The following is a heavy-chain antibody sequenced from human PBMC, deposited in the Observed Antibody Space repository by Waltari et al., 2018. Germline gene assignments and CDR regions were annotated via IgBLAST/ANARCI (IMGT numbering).Heavy chain of an antibody. V-gene: IGHV3-30*02. CDR3: AKDGGLLELRGYYFDY. D-gene: IGHD1-7*01. CDR1: GFTFSSYG. J-gene: IGHJ4*02. Sequence: QVQLVESGGGVVQPGGSLRLSCAASGFTFSSYGMHWVRQAPGKGLEWVAFIRYDGRNKYYADSVKGRFTISRDNSKNTLYLQMNSLRAEDTAVYYCAKDGGLLELRGYYFDYWGQGTLVTVSS. CDR2: IRYDGRNK.